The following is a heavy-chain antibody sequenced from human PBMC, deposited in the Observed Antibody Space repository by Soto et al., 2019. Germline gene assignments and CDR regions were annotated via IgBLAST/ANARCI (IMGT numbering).Heavy chain of an antibody. J-gene: IGHJ5*02. CDR1: DGYIIGGGYY. Sequence: PSEPQSLTYTVSDGYIIGGGYYWSWIRQHPGKGLEWIGYIYYSGITYYNPSLKSRVTIPVATSKNQFPLKLTSVPAPATAVYYCARTPLTNGSSANWFAPWGQGTLVPVFS. D-gene: IGHD6-19*01. V-gene: IGHV4-31*03. CDR2: IYYSGIT. CDR3: ARTPLTNGSSANWFAP.